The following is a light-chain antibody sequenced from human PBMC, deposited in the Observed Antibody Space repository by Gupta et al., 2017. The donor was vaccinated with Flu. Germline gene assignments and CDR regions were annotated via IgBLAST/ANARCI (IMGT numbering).Light chain of an antibody. CDR3: QVWDSSAPNWV. CDR1: KLGDQF. V-gene: IGLV3-1*01. J-gene: IGLJ3*02. Sequence: SYELSQPPSLSVSPGQTASITCSGDKLGDQFACWYQQKPGQSPILVIYQDTKRPSGIPERFSGSNSGNTATLTISGTQGMDEADYYCQVWDSSAPNWVFGGGTKLTVL. CDR2: QDT.